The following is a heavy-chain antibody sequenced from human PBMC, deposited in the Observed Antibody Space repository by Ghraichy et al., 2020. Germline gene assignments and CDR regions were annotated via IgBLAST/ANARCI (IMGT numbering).Heavy chain of an antibody. Sequence: GGSLRLSCAASGFTFSSYWMHWVRQAPGKGLVWVSRINSDGSSTSYADSVKGRFTISRDNAKNTLYLQMNSLRAEDTAVYYCARDRYYYDSSGYYYKAFDIWGQGTMVTVSS. CDR3: ARDRYYYDSSGYYYKAFDI. D-gene: IGHD3-22*01. V-gene: IGHV3-74*01. J-gene: IGHJ3*02. CDR1: GFTFSSYW. CDR2: INSDGSST.